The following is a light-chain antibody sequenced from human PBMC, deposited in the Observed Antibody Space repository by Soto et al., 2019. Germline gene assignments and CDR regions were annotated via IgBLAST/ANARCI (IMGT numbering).Light chain of an antibody. V-gene: IGKV1-33*01. J-gene: IGKJ3*01. CDR3: QQYDNLPFT. CDR2: DAS. CDR1: QDISNY. Sequence: DLQMTQSPSSLSASVGDRVTITCQASQDISNYLNWYQQKPGKAPKLLIYDASNLETGVPSRFSGSGSGTDFTFTISSLQPEDIATYYFQQYDNLPFTFGPGTKVDIK.